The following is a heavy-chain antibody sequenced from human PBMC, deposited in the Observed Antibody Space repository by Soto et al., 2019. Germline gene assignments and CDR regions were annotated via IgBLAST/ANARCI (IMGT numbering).Heavy chain of an antibody. CDR2: IYYSGST. Sequence: SETLSLTCTVSGGSISSYYWSWIRQPPGKGLEWIGYIYYSGSTNYNPSLKSRVTISVDTSKNQFSLKLSSVTAADTAVYYCARGSRALYNWNYNYFDYWGQGTLVTVSS. J-gene: IGHJ4*02. CDR3: ARGSRALYNWNYNYFDY. V-gene: IGHV4-59*01. CDR1: GGSISSYY. D-gene: IGHD1-7*01.